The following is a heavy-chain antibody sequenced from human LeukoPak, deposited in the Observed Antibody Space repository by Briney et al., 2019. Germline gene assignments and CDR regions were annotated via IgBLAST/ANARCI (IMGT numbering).Heavy chain of an antibody. J-gene: IGHJ5*02. CDR3: ARHEHKAVAGDT. Sequence: NPSETLSLTCTVSGGSISRSYYYWGWIRQPPGKGLEWVGSVYYSGKTFYSPSLESRVTISVDTSKNHFSLRLISVTAADTAMYYCARHEHKAVAGDTWGQGTLVTVSS. CDR1: GGSISRSYYY. V-gene: IGHV4-39*01. CDR2: VYYSGKT. D-gene: IGHD6-19*01.